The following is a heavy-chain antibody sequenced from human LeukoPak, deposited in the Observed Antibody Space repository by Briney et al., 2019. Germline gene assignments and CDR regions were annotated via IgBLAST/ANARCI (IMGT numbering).Heavy chain of an antibody. CDR3: ARDPLTTFGSGTDY. D-gene: IGHD3-3*01. CDR2: IYYSGST. CDR1: GGSISSSSYY. J-gene: IGHJ4*02. V-gene: IGHV4-39*07. Sequence: SETLSLTCTVSGGSISSSSYYWGWIRQPPGKGLEWIGSIYYSGSTYYNPSLKSRVTISVDTSKNQFSLKLSSVSAADTAVYYCARDPLTTFGSGTDYWGQGTLVTVSS.